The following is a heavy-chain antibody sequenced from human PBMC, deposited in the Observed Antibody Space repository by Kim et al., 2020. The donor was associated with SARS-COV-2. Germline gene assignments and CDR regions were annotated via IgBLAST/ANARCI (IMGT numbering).Heavy chain of an antibody. J-gene: IGHJ3*01. V-gene: IGHV3-30*04. CDR2: IANDGRFR. Sequence: GGSLRLSCAASRFTFGAYTMHWVRQAPGKGLEWVALIANDGRFRYHADSVKGRFTISRDNSQNTLFLEMNSLKPENTAVYYCARESDGFDVWGQGTMVTVYS. CDR3: ARESDGFDV. CDR1: RFTFGAYT.